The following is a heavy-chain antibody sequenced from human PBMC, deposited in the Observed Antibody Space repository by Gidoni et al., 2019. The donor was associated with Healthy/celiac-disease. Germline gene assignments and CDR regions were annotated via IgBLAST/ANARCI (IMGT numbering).Heavy chain of an antibody. CDR1: GFTFICSA. CDR2: IRSKANSYAT. Sequence: EVQLVESGGGLVQPGGSLKLSCAASGFTFICSAMHWVRQASGKGREWVGRIRSKANSYATAYAASVKGRFTISRDDSKNTAYLKMNSLKTEDTAVYYCTRQNPATWGDAFDIWGQGTMVTVSS. J-gene: IGHJ3*02. D-gene: IGHD1-26*01. V-gene: IGHV3-73*01. CDR3: TRQNPATWGDAFDI.